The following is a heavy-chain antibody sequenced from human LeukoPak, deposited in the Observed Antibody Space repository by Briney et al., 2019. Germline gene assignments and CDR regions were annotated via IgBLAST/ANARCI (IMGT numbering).Heavy chain of an antibody. CDR2: ISSRSSHI. CDR3: AREGNSWYDY. V-gene: IGHV3-21*01. CDR1: GFTFTTYT. Sequence: GGSLRLSCAASGFTFTTYTMHWLRQAPGKGLEWVSSISSRSSHIDYTDSAKGRFIISRDNAKNSLYLQMNSLRAEDTAVYYCAREGNSWYDYWGQGTLVTVSS. D-gene: IGHD6-13*01. J-gene: IGHJ4*02.